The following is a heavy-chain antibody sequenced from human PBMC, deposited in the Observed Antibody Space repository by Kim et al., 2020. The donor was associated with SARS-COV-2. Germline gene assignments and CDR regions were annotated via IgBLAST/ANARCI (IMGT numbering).Heavy chain of an antibody. CDR2: ISAYNGQT. CDR1: GYTFTNYG. J-gene: IGHJ4*02. Sequence: ASVKVSCTASGYTFTNYGVTWVRQAPGQGLEWMAWISAYNGQTIYALKFQGRVTMTTDTSTSTAYMELRSLTSYDTAVYYCARFRNLYDSSDSHNFDYWGQGTVVPVSS. V-gene: IGHV1-18*01. D-gene: IGHD3-22*01. CDR3: ARFRNLYDSSDSHNFDY.